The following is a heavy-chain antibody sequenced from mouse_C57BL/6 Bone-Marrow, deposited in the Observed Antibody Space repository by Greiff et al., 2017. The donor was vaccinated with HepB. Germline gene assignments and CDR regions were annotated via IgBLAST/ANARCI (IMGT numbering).Heavy chain of an antibody. Sequence: QVQLQQPGAELVKPGASVKMSCKASGYTFTSYWITWVKQRPGQGLEWIGNINPSNGGTNYNEKFKSKATLTVDKSSSTAYMQLSSLTSEDSAVYYCASDGYYTYWYFDVWGTGTTVTVSS. D-gene: IGHD2-3*01. CDR2: INPSNGGT. CDR1: GYTFTSYW. J-gene: IGHJ1*03. CDR3: ASDGYYTYWYFDV. V-gene: IGHV1-53*01.